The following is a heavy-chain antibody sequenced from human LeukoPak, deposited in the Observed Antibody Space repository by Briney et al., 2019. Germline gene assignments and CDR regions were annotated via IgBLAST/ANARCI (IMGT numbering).Heavy chain of an antibody. CDR1: GYTFTSYG. CDR3: ARISGSYYDSI. J-gene: IGHJ4*02. CDR2: INPSGGST. D-gene: IGHD1-26*01. Sequence: ASVKVSCKASGYTFTSYGISWVRQAPGQGLEWMGIINPSGGSTSYAQKFQGRVTMTRDTSTSTVYMELSSLRSEDTAVYYCARISGSYYDSIWGQGTLVTVSS. V-gene: IGHV1-46*01.